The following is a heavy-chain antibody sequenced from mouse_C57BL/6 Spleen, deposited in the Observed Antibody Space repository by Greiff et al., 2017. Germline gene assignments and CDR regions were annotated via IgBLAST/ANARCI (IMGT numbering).Heavy chain of an antibody. CDR3: ARSGFLYYDYDEAMDY. V-gene: IGHV1-22*01. Sequence: EVQLQQSGPELVKPGASVKMSCKASGYTFTDYNMHWVKQSHGKSLEWIGYINPNNGGTSYNQKFKGKATLTVNKSSSTAYMELRSLTSEDSAVYYCARSGFLYYDYDEAMDYWGQGTSVTVSS. CDR2: INPNNGGT. CDR1: GYTFTDYN. J-gene: IGHJ4*01. D-gene: IGHD2-4*01.